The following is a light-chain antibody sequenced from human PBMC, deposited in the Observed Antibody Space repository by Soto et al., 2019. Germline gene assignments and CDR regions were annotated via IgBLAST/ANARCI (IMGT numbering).Light chain of an antibody. CDR1: QSVSSN. Sequence: EIVLTQSPGTLSLSPGDRATLSCRASQSVSSNLAWYQQKPGQAPRLLIYGASTRATGIPVRFSGSGSGTEFTLTITSLQSEDFAVYYCQEYNNWHPITFGGGTKVDIK. J-gene: IGKJ4*01. V-gene: IGKV3-15*01. CDR2: GAS. CDR3: QEYNNWHPIT.